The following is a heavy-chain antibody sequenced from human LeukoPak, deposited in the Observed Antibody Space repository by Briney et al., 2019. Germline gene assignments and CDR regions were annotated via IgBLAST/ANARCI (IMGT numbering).Heavy chain of an antibody. CDR1: GFTFSSYA. V-gene: IGHV3-23*01. Sequence: SGGSLRLSCAASGFTFSSYAMSWVRQAPGKGLEWVSAISGSGGSTYYADSVKGRFTISRDNSKNTLYLQMNSLRAEDTAVYYCAKGRYDFWSGYLTDWGQGTLVTVSS. D-gene: IGHD3-3*01. CDR2: ISGSGGST. J-gene: IGHJ4*02. CDR3: AKGRYDFWSGYLTD.